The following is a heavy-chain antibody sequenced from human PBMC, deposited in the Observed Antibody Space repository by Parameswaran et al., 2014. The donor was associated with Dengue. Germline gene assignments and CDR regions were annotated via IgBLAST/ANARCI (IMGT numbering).Heavy chain of an antibody. J-gene: IGHJ4*02. V-gene: IGHV4-39*01. Sequence: SETLSLTCTVSGGSISSSSYYWGWIRQPPGKGLEWIGSIYYSGSTYYNPSLKSRVTISVDTSKNQFSLKLSSVTAADTAVYYCASRRVYDFWSGYSRDYFDYWGQGTLVTVSS. CDR3: ASRRVYDFWSGYSRDYFDY. CDR1: GGSISSSSYY. D-gene: IGHD3-3*01. CDR2: IYYSGST.